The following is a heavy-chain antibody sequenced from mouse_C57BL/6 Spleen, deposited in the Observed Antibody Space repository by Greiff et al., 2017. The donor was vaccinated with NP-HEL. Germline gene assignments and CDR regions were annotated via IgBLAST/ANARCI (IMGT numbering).Heavy chain of an antibody. CDR1: GYTFTDYE. J-gene: IGHJ2*01. V-gene: IGHV1-15*01. Sequence: QLQQSGAELVRPGASVTLSCKASGYTFTDYEMHWVKQTPVHGLEWIGAIDPETGGTAYNQKFKGKAILTADKSSSTAYMELRSLTSEDSAVYYCTSNHITTVVVSRDYWGQGTTLTVSS. D-gene: IGHD1-1*01. CDR3: TSNHITTVVVSRDY. CDR2: IDPETGGT.